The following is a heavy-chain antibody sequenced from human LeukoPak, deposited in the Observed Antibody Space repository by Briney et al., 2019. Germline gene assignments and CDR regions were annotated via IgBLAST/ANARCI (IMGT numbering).Heavy chain of an antibody. Sequence: GASVKVSCKASGYTFTSYAMHWVRQAPGQRLEWMGWINAGNGNTKNSQKFQGRVTITRDTSASTAYMELSSLRSEDTAVYYCASATPYGDYDFDYWGQGTLVTVSS. D-gene: IGHD4-17*01. CDR3: ASATPYGDYDFDY. V-gene: IGHV1-3*01. CDR1: GYTFTSYA. CDR2: INAGNGNT. J-gene: IGHJ4*02.